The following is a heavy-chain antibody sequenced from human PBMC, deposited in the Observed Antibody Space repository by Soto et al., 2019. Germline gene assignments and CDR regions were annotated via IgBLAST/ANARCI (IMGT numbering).Heavy chain of an antibody. D-gene: IGHD3-9*01. Sequence: GSLRLSCAASGFTFSSYQMNWVRHVPGKGLEWIAYIDNSGDSIFYADSVKGRFTISRDNAKNSLHLQINSLRAEDTAVYYCARTAYYHISTGYYPFDYWGLGTLVTVSS. J-gene: IGHJ4*02. CDR2: IDNSGDSI. CDR3: ARTAYYHISTGYYPFDY. CDR1: GFTFSSYQ. V-gene: IGHV3-48*03.